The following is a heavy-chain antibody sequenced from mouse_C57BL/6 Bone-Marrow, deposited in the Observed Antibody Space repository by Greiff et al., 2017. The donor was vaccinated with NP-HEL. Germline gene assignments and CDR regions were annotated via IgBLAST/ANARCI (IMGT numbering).Heavy chain of an antibody. D-gene: IGHD2-5*01. Sequence: QVQLQQPGAELVMPGASVKLSCKASGYTFPSYWMHWVKQRPGQGLEWIGEIDPSDSYTNYNQKFKGKSTLTVDKSSSTAYMQLSSLTSEDSAVYYCAREDYSNLYAMDYWGQGTSVTVSS. J-gene: IGHJ4*01. V-gene: IGHV1-69*01. CDR1: GYTFPSYW. CDR2: IDPSDSYT. CDR3: AREDYSNLYAMDY.